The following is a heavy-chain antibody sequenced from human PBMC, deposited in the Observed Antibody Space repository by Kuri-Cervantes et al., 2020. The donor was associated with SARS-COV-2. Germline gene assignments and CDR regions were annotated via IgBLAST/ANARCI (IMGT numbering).Heavy chain of an antibody. D-gene: IGHD6-19*01. Sequence: GESLKISCAASGFTFSSYAMSWIRQAPGKGLEWVSYISSSSSYTNYADSVKGRFTIPRDNAKNSLYLQMNSLRAEDTAVYYCARAPQWVAGDDAFDIWGQGTMVTVSS. V-gene: IGHV3-11*05. CDR2: ISSSSSYT. CDR3: ARAPQWVAGDDAFDI. CDR1: GFTFSSYA. J-gene: IGHJ3*02.